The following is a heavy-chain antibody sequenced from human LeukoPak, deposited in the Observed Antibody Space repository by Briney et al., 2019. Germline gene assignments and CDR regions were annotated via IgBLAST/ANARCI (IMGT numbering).Heavy chain of an antibody. D-gene: IGHD6-19*01. CDR2: ISYSGSA. CDR1: GDSITYSPYY. Sequence: SETLSLTCTGSGDSITYSPYYWVWIRQSPGTGLEWIGSISYSGSAYYNPSLKSRVSMFLEAPKNQFSLELTSVTAADTAVYYCARSGVSGYSSGWYGGGYYYMDVWGKGTTVAVSS. J-gene: IGHJ6*03. CDR3: ARSGVSGYSSGWYGGGYYYMDV. V-gene: IGHV4-39*01.